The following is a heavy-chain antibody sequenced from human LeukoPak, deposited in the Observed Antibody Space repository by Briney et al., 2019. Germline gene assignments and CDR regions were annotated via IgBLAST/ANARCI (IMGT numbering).Heavy chain of an antibody. CDR2: IKSKFDGGTT. V-gene: IGHV3-15*01. J-gene: IGHJ1*01. D-gene: IGHD2-21*02. CDR1: GFTFSHAW. CDR3: TIEGRAYCGGDCSEYLQH. Sequence: PGGSLRLSCVGSGFTFSHAWMSWVRQAPRKGLEWVGRIKSKFDGGTTDYAAPVKGRFTISRDDSKNTPYLQMATLKTDDTAIYYCTIEGRAYCGGDCSEYLQHWGQGTLVTVSS.